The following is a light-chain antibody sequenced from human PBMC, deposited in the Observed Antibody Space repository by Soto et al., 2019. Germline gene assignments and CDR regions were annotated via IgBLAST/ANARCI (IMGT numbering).Light chain of an antibody. CDR1: QSISSW. Sequence: DIQMTQSPSTLSASVGDRVTITCRASQSISSWLAWYQQKPGKAPKLLIYKASSLESGVPSRFSGSGSGTEFTLTISSLQPDDFATYYCQQYNSLALTFGGGTKVEIK. CDR2: KAS. J-gene: IGKJ4*01. V-gene: IGKV1-5*03. CDR3: QQYNSLALT.